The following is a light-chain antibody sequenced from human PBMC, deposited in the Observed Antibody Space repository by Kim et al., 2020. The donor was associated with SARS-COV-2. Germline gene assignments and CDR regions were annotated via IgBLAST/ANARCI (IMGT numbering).Light chain of an antibody. Sequence: SVSPGERATLSCRASQSISRNLAWYQQKLGQAPRLLIYGASTRATGIPDRFSGSGSGTEFTLTISSLQSEDFAVYYCQQYNDWWTFGQGTKVDIK. CDR3: QQYNDWWT. V-gene: IGKV3-15*01. CDR2: GAS. J-gene: IGKJ1*01. CDR1: QSISRN.